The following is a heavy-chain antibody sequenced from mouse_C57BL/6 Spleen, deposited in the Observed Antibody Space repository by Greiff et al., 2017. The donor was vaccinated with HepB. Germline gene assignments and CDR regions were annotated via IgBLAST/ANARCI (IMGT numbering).Heavy chain of an antibody. V-gene: IGHV5-4*01. CDR3: ARGRGVVAHFDY. J-gene: IGHJ2*01. Sequence: EVQGVESGGGLVKPGGSLKLSCAASGFTFSSYAMSWVRQTPEKRLEWVATISDGGSYTYYPDNVKGRFTISRDNAKNNLYLQMSHLKSEDTAMCYCARGRGVVAHFDYWGQGTTLTVSS. CDR2: ISDGGSYT. D-gene: IGHD1-1*01. CDR1: GFTFSSYA.